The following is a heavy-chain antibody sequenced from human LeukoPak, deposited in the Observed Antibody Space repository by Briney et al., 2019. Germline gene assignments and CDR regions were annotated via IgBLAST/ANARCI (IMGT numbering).Heavy chain of an antibody. CDR3: ARDHGDIVVVPAAIDY. CDR1: GFSFSTNW. Sequence: GGSLRLSCAASGFSFSTNWMTWVRQAPGKGLVWVSRINSDGSSTSYADSVKGRFTISRDNAKNTLYLQMNSLRAEDTAVYYCARDHGDIVVVPAAIDYWGQGTLVTVSS. D-gene: IGHD2-2*01. V-gene: IGHV3-74*01. J-gene: IGHJ4*02. CDR2: INSDGSST.